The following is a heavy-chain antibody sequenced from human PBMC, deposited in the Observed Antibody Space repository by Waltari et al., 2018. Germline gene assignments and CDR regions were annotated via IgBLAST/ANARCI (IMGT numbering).Heavy chain of an antibody. J-gene: IGHJ4*02. CDR2: INPSGGST. D-gene: IGHD3-10*01. CDR1: GYNFTSYY. Sequence: QVQLVQSGAEVKKPGASVKGSCKASGYNFTSYYMHWVRQAPGQGLEWRGIINPSGGSTSYAQKCQGRVTMTRDTSTSTVYMELSSLRSEDTAVYYCARDLRDWEDGSGSYYMGYWGQGTLVTVSS. V-gene: IGHV1-46*01. CDR3: ARDLRDWEDGSGSYYMGY.